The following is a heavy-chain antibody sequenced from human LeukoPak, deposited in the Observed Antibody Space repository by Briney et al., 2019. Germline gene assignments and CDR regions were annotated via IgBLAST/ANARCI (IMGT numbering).Heavy chain of an antibody. V-gene: IGHV5-51*01. CDR3: ARHMSSGYYYEDAFDI. J-gene: IGHJ3*02. Sequence: GESLKISCKVFGYSFTSYWIGWVRQMPGKGLEWMGIIYPGDSDTRYSPSFQGQVTISADKSISTAYLQWSSLKASDTAMYYCARHMSSGYYYEDAFDIWGQGTMVTVSS. CDR2: IYPGDSDT. D-gene: IGHD3-22*01. CDR1: GYSFTSYW.